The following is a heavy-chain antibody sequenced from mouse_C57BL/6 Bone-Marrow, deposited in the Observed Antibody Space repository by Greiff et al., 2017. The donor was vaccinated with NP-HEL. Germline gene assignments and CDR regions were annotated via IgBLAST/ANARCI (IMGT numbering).Heavy chain of an antibody. J-gene: IGHJ4*01. CDR2: IVPETGGT. CDR1: GYTFTDYE. V-gene: IGHV1-15*01. Sequence: QVQLQQSGAELVRPGASVTLSCKASGYTFTDYEMHWVEQTPVHGLEWIGAIVPETGGTAYNQKFKGKAILTADKSSSTAYMELRSLTSEDCAVYYCTTGTRYAMGYWGQGTSVTGSS. D-gene: IGHD3-2*01. CDR3: TTGTRYAMGY.